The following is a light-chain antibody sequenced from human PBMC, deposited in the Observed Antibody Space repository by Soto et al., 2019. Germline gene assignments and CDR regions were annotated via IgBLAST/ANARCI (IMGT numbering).Light chain of an antibody. J-gene: IGKJ5*01. Sequence: DIQMTQSPSSLSSSVGDIFTITCRASQSISSYLNWYQQKPGKAPKLLIYAASSLQSGVPSRFSGSGSGTDFTLTISSLEPEDFAVYYCQQRSNWPITFGQGTRLEIK. CDR1: QSISSY. CDR2: AAS. V-gene: IGKV1-39*01. CDR3: QQRSNWPIT.